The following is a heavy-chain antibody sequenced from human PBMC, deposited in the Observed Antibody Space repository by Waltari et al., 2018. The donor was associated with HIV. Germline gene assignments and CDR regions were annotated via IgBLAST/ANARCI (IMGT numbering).Heavy chain of an antibody. V-gene: IGHV3-23*01. Sequence: EDQVLESGCALVQPAGSLRLSGPATGFTFPNNGMRWSHQAPGKGLEWVSTISGSGGSTYYADSVKGRFTVSRDNSKNTLYLQMNSLRAEDTAVYFCVKEHQYSHTWYSYYGMDVWGQGTTVTVSS. D-gene: IGHD6-13*01. J-gene: IGHJ6*02. CDR3: VKEHQYSHTWYSYYGMDV. CDR1: GFTFPNNG. CDR2: ISGSGGST.